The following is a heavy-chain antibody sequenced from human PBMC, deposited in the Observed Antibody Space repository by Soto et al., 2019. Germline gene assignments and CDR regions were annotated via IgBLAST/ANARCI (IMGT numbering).Heavy chain of an antibody. CDR2: INPNSGGT. J-gene: IGHJ6*02. V-gene: IGHV1-2*02. CDR3: ARGVTMVRGVIYYYYGMDV. D-gene: IGHD3-10*01. Sequence: GASVKVSCKASGYTFTGYYMHWVRQAPGQGLEWMGWINPNSGGTNYAQKFQGRVTMTRDTSISTAYMELSRLRSDDTAVYYCARGVTMVRGVIYYYYGMDVWGQGTTVTVSS. CDR1: GYTFTGYY.